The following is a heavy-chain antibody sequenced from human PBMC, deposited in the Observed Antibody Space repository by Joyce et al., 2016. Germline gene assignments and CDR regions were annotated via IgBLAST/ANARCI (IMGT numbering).Heavy chain of an antibody. CDR1: GGTFSKYA. CDR3: ARDYGGNDWDLGPAAGYYYYYGMDV. CDR2: IIPSFGTA. Sequence: QVQLVQSGAEVKKPGSSVKVSCKASGGTFSKYAIYWVRQAPGQGLEWMGGIIPSFGTANYAQKFQDRVSFTADESTSTAYMELSSLRSEDTAVYYCARDYGGNDWDLGPAAGYYYYYGMDVWGQGTAVTVSS. J-gene: IGHJ6*02. V-gene: IGHV1-69*01. D-gene: IGHD5-12*01.